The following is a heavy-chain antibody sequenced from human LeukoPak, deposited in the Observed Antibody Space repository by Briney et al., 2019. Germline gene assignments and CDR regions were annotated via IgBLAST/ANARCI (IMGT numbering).Heavy chain of an antibody. CDR2: IKQDGSEK. Sequence: GGSLRLSCAGSGITLSTYWMSWVRQAPGKGLEWVAYIKQDGSEKYYVDSVKGRFTISRDNAKNSLHLEMNSLRAEDTAVYYCAKDLLTYYYDSSGYYSPFQHWGQGTLVTVSS. J-gene: IGHJ1*01. CDR3: AKDLLTYYYDSSGYYSPFQH. CDR1: GITLSTYW. V-gene: IGHV3-7*05. D-gene: IGHD3-22*01.